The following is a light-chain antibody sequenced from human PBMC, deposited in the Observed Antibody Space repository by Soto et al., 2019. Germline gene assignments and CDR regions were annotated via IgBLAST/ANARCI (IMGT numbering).Light chain of an antibody. Sequence: DVQMTQSPSSLSASVGDRVTITCRASQGISSFLAWYQQIPGKVPKLLIYSASTLQSGVPSRFSGSGSGTDFTFTISSLQPEDIATYYCQQYDNLPITFGQGTRLEIK. CDR2: SAS. CDR1: QGISSF. J-gene: IGKJ5*01. V-gene: IGKV1-27*01. CDR3: QQYDNLPIT.